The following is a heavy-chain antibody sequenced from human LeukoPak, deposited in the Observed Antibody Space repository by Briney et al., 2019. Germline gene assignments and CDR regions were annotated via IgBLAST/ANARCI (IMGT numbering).Heavy chain of an antibody. D-gene: IGHD6-19*01. V-gene: IGHV3-30*18. CDR2: ISYDGSNK. CDR1: GFTFSSYG. Sequence: TGGSLRLSCAASGFTFSSYGMHWVRQAPGKGLEWVAVISYDGSNKYYADSVKGRFTISRDNSKNTLYLQMNSLRAEDTALYYCAKEFIAVAARGAFDIWGQGTMVTVSS. CDR3: AKEFIAVAARGAFDI. J-gene: IGHJ3*02.